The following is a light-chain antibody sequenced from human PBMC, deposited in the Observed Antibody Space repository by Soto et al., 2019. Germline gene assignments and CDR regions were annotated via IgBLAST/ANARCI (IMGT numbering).Light chain of an antibody. V-gene: IGKV1-5*03. CDR2: QAS. J-gene: IGKJ1*01. CDR1: QSISIW. Sequence: DIQMTQSPSTLSASVGDRVTITCRASQSISIWLAWYQQKPGTAPKVLIYQASSLESGVPSRFSGSGSGTAFTLTISRLQPDDFATYYCQQYNSSPWTFGQGTKVEIQ. CDR3: QQYNSSPWT.